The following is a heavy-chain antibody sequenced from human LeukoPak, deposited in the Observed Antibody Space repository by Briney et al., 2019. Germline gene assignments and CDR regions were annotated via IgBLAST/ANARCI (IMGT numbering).Heavy chain of an antibody. Sequence: NPSETLSLTCTVSGGSISSSNFYWGWIRQPPGKGLEGIGSIYYSGSTSYNPSLKSRVTISVDTSKTQFSLKLSSVTAADTAVYYCARASYETYGDYHPSEYYYYYYLDVWGKGTTVTISS. CDR2: IYYSGST. CDR1: GGSISSSNFY. V-gene: IGHV4-39*07. J-gene: IGHJ6*03. CDR3: ARASYETYGDYHPSEYYYYYYLDV. D-gene: IGHD4-17*01.